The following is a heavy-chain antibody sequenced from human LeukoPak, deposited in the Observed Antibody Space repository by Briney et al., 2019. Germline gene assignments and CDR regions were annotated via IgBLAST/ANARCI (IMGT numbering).Heavy chain of an antibody. J-gene: IGHJ4*02. CDR3: AGGEEYCSGGSCRLFDY. Sequence: SVKVSCKASGGTFSSYAISWVRQAPGQGLEWMGGIIPIFGTANYAQKFQGRVTITADESTSTAYMELSSLRSEDTAVYYCAGGEEYCSGGSCRLFDYWGQGTLVTVSS. D-gene: IGHD2-15*01. V-gene: IGHV1-69*01. CDR1: GGTFSSYA. CDR2: IIPIFGTA.